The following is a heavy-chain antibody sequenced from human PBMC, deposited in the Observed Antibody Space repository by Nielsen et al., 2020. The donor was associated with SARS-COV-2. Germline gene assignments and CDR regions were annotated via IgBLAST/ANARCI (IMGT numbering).Heavy chain of an antibody. CDR1: GFTFSSYA. CDR3: AKDLTLYDILTGYDY. Sequence: GESLKISCAASGFTFSSYAMSWVRQAPGKGLEWVSAISGSGGSTYYADSVKGRFTISRDNSKNTLYLQMNSLRAEDTAVYYCAKDLTLYDILTGYDYWGQGTLVTVSS. J-gene: IGHJ4*02. D-gene: IGHD3-9*01. V-gene: IGHV3-23*01. CDR2: ISGSGGST.